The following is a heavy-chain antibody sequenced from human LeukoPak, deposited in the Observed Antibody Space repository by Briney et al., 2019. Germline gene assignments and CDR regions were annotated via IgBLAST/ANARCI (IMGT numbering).Heavy chain of an antibody. CDR1: GLTLSTNF. J-gene: IGHJ3*02. CDR2: LYSGGNT. CDR3: ARVVYLDGYSHALDI. Sequence: GGSLRLSCAASGLTLSTNFMSWVRQAPGNGLEWVSVLYSGGNTYYADSVKGRFTISRDNSKNTLYLQMNSLRAEDTAIYYCARVVYLDGYSHALDIWGQGTLVTVSS. D-gene: IGHD5-24*01. V-gene: IGHV3-53*01.